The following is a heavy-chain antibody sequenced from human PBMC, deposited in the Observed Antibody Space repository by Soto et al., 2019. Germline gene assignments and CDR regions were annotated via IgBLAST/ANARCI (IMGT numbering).Heavy chain of an antibody. V-gene: IGHV4-31*03. CDR1: CGAISSGGLY. Sequence: TSGTLSLTCTVSCGAISSGGLYWRWIRQHSGVGLEWIGYIYYSGSTYYNPSLKSRVTISVDTSKNQFSLKLSSVTAADTAVYYCARQGYDFWSGYQTNWFDPWGQGTLVTVSS. CDR2: IYYSGST. J-gene: IGHJ5*02. CDR3: ARQGYDFWSGYQTNWFDP. D-gene: IGHD3-3*01.